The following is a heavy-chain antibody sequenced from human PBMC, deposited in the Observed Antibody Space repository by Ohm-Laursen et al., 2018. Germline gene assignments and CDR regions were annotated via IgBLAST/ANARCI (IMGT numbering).Heavy chain of an antibody. D-gene: IGHD1-26*01. CDR1: GDSISSYY. V-gene: IGHV4-4*07. Sequence: SDTLSLTCTVSGDSISSYYWSWVRQPAGKGLDWIGRISATGNTNYNPSLKSRVTMSIDTSKNQFSLKLTSVTAADTAVYYCARGYSANFPYFDYWGQGPLVTVSS. CDR3: ARGYSANFPYFDY. J-gene: IGHJ4*02. CDR2: ISATGNT.